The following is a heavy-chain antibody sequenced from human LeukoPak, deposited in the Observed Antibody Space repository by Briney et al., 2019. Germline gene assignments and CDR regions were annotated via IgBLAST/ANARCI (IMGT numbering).Heavy chain of an antibody. CDR2: ISVGGGST. CDR3: ARLYYYFWSASPVSKNWFDT. D-gene: IGHD3-3*01. V-gene: IGHV3-23*01. CDR1: GFPFVTYA. Sequence: GGSLRLSCCASGFPFVTYAMGWVRQPPGKGLEWVSTISVGGGSTYYADSVKGRFTISRDNSKNPLFLQMNTLSAEDTAVYYSARLYYYFWSASPVSKNWFDTWGQGTLVTVSS. J-gene: IGHJ5*02.